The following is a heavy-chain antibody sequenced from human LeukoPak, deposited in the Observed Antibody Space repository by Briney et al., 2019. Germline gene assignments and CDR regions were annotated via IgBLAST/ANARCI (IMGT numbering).Heavy chain of an antibody. D-gene: IGHD6-13*01. CDR1: GDYISSSSYY. Sequence: PSETLSLTCTVSGDYISSSSYYWGWIRQPPGKGLEWIGSIYYSGSTYYSPSLKGRVTISVDTSKNQFSLKLSSVTAADTAVYYCARDAPSIAAAGTVGYYYYYMDVWGKGTTVTVSS. CDR2: IYYSGST. V-gene: IGHV4-39*07. J-gene: IGHJ6*03. CDR3: ARDAPSIAAAGTVGYYYYYMDV.